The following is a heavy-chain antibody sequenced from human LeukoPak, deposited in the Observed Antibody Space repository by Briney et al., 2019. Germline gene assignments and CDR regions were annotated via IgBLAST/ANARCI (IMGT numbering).Heavy chain of an antibody. V-gene: IGHV4-59*01. D-gene: IGHD6-19*01. J-gene: IGHJ5*02. CDR2: IYYSGIT. CDR3: ARIIAVAGTGDWFDP. CDR1: GGSISSYY. Sequence: PSESLSLTCTVSGGSISSYYWSWIRQPPGKGLEWIGYIYYSGITNYNPSLKSRVTISVDTSKNQFSLKLSSVTAADTAVYYCARIIAVAGTGDWFDPWGQGTLVTVSS.